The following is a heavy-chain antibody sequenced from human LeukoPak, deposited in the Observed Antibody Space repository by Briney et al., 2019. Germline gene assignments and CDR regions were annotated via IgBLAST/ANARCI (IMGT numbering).Heavy chain of an antibody. D-gene: IGHD4-23*01. J-gene: IGHJ4*02. V-gene: IGHV1-18*01. CDR3: ARDDYGGNLLAFDY. Sequence: ASVKVSCKASGYTFTSYGISWVRQAPGQGLEWMGWISAYNGNTNYAQKLQGRVTMTTDTSTSTAYMELRSLRSDDTAVYYRARDDYGGNLLAFDYWGQGTLVTVSS. CDR1: GYTFTSYG. CDR2: ISAYNGNT.